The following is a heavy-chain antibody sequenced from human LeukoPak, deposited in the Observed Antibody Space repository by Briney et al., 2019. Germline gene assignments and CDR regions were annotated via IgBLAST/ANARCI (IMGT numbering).Heavy chain of an antibody. Sequence: QPGGSLRLSCAASGYTFRDYWVHWVRQAPGKGLVWVSRINPDGSSTAYADSVRGRFTISRDNAKSTLFLQMSSLSAEDTAVYYCARDLGHCGSGLCGAWGQGTLVTVSS. D-gene: IGHD2-21*01. CDR3: ARDLGHCGSGLCGA. CDR1: GYTFRDYW. CDR2: INPDGSST. V-gene: IGHV3-74*01. J-gene: IGHJ5*02.